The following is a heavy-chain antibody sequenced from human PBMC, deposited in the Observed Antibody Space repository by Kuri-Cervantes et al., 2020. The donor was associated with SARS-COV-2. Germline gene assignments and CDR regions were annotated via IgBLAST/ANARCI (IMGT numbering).Heavy chain of an antibody. D-gene: IGHD2-2*01. J-gene: IGHJ5*02. V-gene: IGHV3-23*01. CDR1: GFTFSSYA. CDR2: ISGSGGST. CDR3: ARGARDIVVVPAAKDWFDP. Sequence: GESLKISCAASGFTFSSYAMSWVRQAPGKGLEWVSAISGSGGSTYYADSVKGRFTISRDNSKNTLYLQMNSLRAEDTAVYYCARGARDIVVVPAAKDWFDPWGQEPWSPSPQ.